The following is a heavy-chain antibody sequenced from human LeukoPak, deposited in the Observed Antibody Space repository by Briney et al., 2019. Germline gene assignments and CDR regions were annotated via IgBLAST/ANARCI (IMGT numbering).Heavy chain of an antibody. J-gene: IGHJ4*02. V-gene: IGHV5-51*01. CDR1: GYSFTSYW. CDR3: ARQGYCGGDCYSRFDY. Sequence: GESLKISCKGSGYSFTSYWVAWVRQMPGKGLEWMGIIYPGDSDTRYSPSFQGQVTISADKSISTAYLQWSSLKASDTAMYYCARQGYCGGDCYSRFDYWGQGTLVTVSS. CDR2: IYPGDSDT. D-gene: IGHD2-21*02.